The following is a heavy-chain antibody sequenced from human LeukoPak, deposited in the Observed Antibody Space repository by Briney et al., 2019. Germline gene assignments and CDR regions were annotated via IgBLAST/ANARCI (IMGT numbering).Heavy chain of an antibody. J-gene: IGHJ4*02. CDR1: AYTFTSYG. Sequence: ASVKVSCKASAYTFTSYGISWGRQAPGQGRGCLVRISPYNGNTNYAQKLQGRVTMTTDTSTRTAYMERRSLRSDDTAVYYCARALTSGSYFLGYFDYWGQGTLVTVSS. D-gene: IGHD1-26*01. CDR3: ARALTSGSYFLGYFDY. V-gene: IGHV1-18*04. CDR2: ISPYNGNT.